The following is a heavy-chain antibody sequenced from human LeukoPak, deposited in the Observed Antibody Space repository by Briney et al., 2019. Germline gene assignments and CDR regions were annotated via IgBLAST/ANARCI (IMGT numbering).Heavy chain of an antibody. CDR2: ISGDGGST. D-gene: IGHD3-22*01. Sequence: YPGGSLRPSCAASGFTFDDYAMHWVRQAPGKGLEWVALISGDGGSTYYADSVKGRFTISRHNSKNSLYLQMNSLRTEDTALYYCAKLHYYDSRGSIFDYWGQGTLVTVSS. V-gene: IGHV3-43*02. CDR3: AKLHYYDSRGSIFDY. J-gene: IGHJ4*02. CDR1: GFTFDDYA.